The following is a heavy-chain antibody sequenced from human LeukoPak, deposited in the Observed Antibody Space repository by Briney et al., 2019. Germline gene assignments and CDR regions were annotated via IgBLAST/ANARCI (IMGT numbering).Heavy chain of an antibody. J-gene: IGHJ4*02. CDR2: ISGYNGNT. D-gene: IGHD3-22*01. Sequence: ASVKVSCKASGYTFTSYGISWVRQAPGQGLEWMGWISGYNGNTNYAQKLQGRVTMTTDTSTSTAYMELRSLRSDDTAVYYCATSTSGYRTFHFDYWGQGTLVTVSS. CDR3: ATSTSGYRTFHFDY. CDR1: GYTFTSYG. V-gene: IGHV1-18*01.